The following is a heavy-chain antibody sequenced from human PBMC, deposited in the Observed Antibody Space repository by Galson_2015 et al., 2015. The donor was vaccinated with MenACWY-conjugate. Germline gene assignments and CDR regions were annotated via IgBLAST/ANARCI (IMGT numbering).Heavy chain of an antibody. Sequence: SETLSLTCSVSGGSIGPSYYYWIRQPPGKGLEWVGRIYYRGATNYNPSLQSRATILLDTSRNQFSLILNSVTAADTAIYYCALRRVEARPAPVDNWLAPWGQGIRVTVSS. CDR3: ALRRVEARPAPVDNWLAP. J-gene: IGHJ5*02. CDR2: IYYRGAT. V-gene: IGHV4-59*01. D-gene: IGHD1-26*01. CDR1: GGSIGPSY.